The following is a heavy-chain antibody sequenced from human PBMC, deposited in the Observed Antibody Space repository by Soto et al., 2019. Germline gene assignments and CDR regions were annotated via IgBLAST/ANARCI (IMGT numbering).Heavy chain of an antibody. CDR3: VRDPQRHDY. CDR2: ISASNGNR. D-gene: IGHD2-2*01. Sequence: QVQLVQSGAEVKKPGASVKVSCKASGYDFSSYGISWVRQAPGQGLEWMGWISASNGNRDYAQQFQGRVTMASDTARTTAYMELRSLRSDDTAVYYCVRDPQRHDYLGQGPLVNVSS. CDR1: GYDFSSYG. V-gene: IGHV1-18*04. J-gene: IGHJ4*02.